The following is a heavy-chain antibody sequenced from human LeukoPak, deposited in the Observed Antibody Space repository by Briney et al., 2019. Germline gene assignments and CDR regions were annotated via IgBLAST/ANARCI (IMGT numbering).Heavy chain of an antibody. J-gene: IGHJ5*02. Sequence: GGSLRLSCAASGFTFSSYAMHWVRQAPGKGLEWVAVISYDGSNKYYADSVKGRFTISRDSSKNTLYLQMNSLRAEDTAVYYCAKDRRMYSSGWYFWFDPWGQGTLVTVSS. CDR3: AKDRRMYSSGWYFWFDP. CDR2: ISYDGSNK. CDR1: GFTFSSYA. V-gene: IGHV3-30*04. D-gene: IGHD6-19*01.